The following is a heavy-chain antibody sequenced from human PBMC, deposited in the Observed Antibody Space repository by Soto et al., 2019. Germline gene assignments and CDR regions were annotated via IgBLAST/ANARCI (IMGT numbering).Heavy chain of an antibody. D-gene: IGHD4-17*01. J-gene: IGHJ4*02. CDR1: GFTFSSYA. Sequence: EVQLLESGGGLVQPGGSLRLSCAASGFTFSSYAMSWVRQAPGKGLEWVSVISGSGGSTNYADSVKGRFTISRDNTKNTRYLQMNSLRAEDTAVYYCAKWEVTTFFDYWGQGTLVTVSS. CDR3: AKWEVTTFFDY. V-gene: IGHV3-23*01. CDR2: ISGSGGST.